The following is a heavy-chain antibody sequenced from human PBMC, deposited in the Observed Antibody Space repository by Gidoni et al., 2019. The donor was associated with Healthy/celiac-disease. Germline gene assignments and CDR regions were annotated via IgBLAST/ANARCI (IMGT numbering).Heavy chain of an antibody. Sequence: EVQLVQSGAEVTKPGESLRISCKGSGYSFTSYCISWVRQMPGKGLEWMGRIDPSDSYTNYSPSFQGHVTISADKSISTAYLQWSSLKASDTAMYYCARHGGDGYNANGPGYYYYMDVWGKGTTVTVSS. CDR3: ARHGGDGYNANGPGYYYYMDV. D-gene: IGHD3-16*01. CDR2: IDPSDSYT. CDR1: GYSFTSYC. V-gene: IGHV5-10-1*03. J-gene: IGHJ6*03.